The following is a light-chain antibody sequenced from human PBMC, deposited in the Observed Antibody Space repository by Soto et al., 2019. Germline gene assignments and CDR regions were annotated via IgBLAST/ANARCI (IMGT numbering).Light chain of an antibody. J-gene: IGKJ5*01. V-gene: IGKV3-15*01. CDR3: QQYNNWHSIT. CDR2: GAS. Sequence: EIVMMQSPATLSVSPGERSTLSCMASQSVSRNLAWYQQKPCQAPRLLVYGASTRATGIPARFSGSGSGTEFTLTISSLQYEDFAVYYCQQYNNWHSITFGQGTRLEIK. CDR1: QSVSRN.